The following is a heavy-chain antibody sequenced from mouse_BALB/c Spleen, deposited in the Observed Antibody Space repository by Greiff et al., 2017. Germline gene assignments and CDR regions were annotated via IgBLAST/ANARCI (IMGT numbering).Heavy chain of an antibody. D-gene: IGHD2-1*01. V-gene: IGHV3-2*02. CDR1: GYSITSDYA. J-gene: IGHJ3*01. CDR2: ISYSGST. Sequence: VQLQESGPGLVKPSQSLSLTCTVTGYSITSDYAWNWIRQFPGNKLEWMGYISYSGSTSYNPSLKSRISITRDTSKNQFFLQLNSVTTEDTATYYCARGGSYGNCFAYWGQGTLVTVSA. CDR3: ARGGSYGNCFAY.